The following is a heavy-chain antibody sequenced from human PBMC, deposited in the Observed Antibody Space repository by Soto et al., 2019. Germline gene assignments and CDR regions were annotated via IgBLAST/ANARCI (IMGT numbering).Heavy chain of an antibody. Sequence: PGGSLRLSCAASGFTFSSYGMHWVRQAPGKGLEWVAVISNGGSNKYYADSVKGRFTISRDNAKNTLYLQMNSLRDEDTAVYYCARVPLKSGWYEDDWGQGTLVTVSS. D-gene: IGHD6-19*01. CDR1: GFTFSSYG. J-gene: IGHJ4*02. V-gene: IGHV3-30*03. CDR2: ISNGGSNK. CDR3: ARVPLKSGWYEDD.